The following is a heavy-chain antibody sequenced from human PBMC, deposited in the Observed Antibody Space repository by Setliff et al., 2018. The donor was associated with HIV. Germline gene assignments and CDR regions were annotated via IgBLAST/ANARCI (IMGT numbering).Heavy chain of an antibody. Sequence: SVKVSCKASGGTFSSYAIGWVRQAPGQGLEWMGGIIPIFGSTRNTQKFQGRVAMTRDTSTSTVYMELSSLRSEDTAVYYCASAGAWQRNALDIWGQGTMVTVSS. V-gene: IGHV1-69*05. D-gene: IGHD5-12*01. CDR3: ASAGAWQRNALDI. CDR1: GGTFSSYA. CDR2: IIPIFGST. J-gene: IGHJ3*02.